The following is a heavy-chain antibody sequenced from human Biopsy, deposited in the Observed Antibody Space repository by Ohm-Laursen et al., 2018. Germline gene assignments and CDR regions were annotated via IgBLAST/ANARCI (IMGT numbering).Heavy chain of an antibody. CDR2: TNNNGGRT. CDR1: GFTFSSYA. CDR3: GPHDYGV. Sequence: SLRLSCTAPGFTFSSYAMSWVRQSPGKGLEWVSSTNNNGGRTYYTDSVKGRFTISRDNSKNTLYLQMSSLRAEDTAVYYCGPHDYGVWGQGTLVTVSS. D-gene: IGHD4-17*01. V-gene: IGHV3-23*01. J-gene: IGHJ4*02.